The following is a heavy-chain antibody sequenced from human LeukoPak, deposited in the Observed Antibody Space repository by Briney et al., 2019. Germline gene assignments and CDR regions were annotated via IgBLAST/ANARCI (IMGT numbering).Heavy chain of an antibody. CDR3: ARGVYYDSSGYYYDY. Sequence: ASVKVSCKASGYTFTGYYMHWVRQAPGQGLEWMGWINPNSGGTNYAQKFQGRVTMTRDTSISTAYMELSRLRSDDTAVYYCARGVYYDSSGYYYDYWGQGTLVTVSS. J-gene: IGHJ4*02. CDR2: INPNSGGT. D-gene: IGHD3-22*01. CDR1: GYTFTGYY. V-gene: IGHV1-2*02.